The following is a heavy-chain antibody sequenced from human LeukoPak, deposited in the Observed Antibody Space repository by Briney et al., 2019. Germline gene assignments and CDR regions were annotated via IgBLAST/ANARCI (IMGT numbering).Heavy chain of an antibody. CDR1: GFTVSSKY. CDR3: ASATYCSGDCYAFFDY. Sequence: GGSLRLSCGVAGFTVSSKYVSWVRQAPGKGREWVSSIYGGGRTFYADSVKGRFTISRDTSKNTIYLQMSSLIPEDTAVYYCASATYCSGDCYAFFDYWGQGILVTVSS. V-gene: IGHV3-66*02. D-gene: IGHD2-21*02. CDR2: IYGGGRT. J-gene: IGHJ4*02.